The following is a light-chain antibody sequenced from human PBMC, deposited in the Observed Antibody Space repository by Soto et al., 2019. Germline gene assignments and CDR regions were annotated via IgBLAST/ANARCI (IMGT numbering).Light chain of an antibody. Sequence: MTQSPSTLSASVGDRFTISCRASQSISSNLAWYQQKPGQAPRLLIYGASTRATGIPARFSGSGSGTEFTLTISSLQSEDFAGYYCQQYNNWPPGTFGQGTKVDIK. V-gene: IGKV3-15*01. CDR3: QQYNNWPPGT. CDR2: GAS. J-gene: IGKJ1*01. CDR1: QSISSN.